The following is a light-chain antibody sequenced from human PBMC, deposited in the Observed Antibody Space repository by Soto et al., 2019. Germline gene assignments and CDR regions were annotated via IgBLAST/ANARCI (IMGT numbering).Light chain of an antibody. CDR2: GVS. J-gene: IGKJ1*01. CDR3: QHYGSSPRT. CDR1: QSVSSSY. Sequence: EIVLTQSPATLSLSPGESATLSCRTSQSVSSSYLAWYQQKPGQAPRLLIYGVSSRATGIPDRFSGSGSGTDFTLTISRVEPEDFAVYYCQHYGSSPRTFGQGTKVDIK. V-gene: IGKV3-20*01.